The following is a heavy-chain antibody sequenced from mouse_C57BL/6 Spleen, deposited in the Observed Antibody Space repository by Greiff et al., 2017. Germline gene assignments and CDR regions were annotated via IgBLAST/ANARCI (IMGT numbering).Heavy chain of an antibody. CDR3: ARPSYDGYPYWYFDV. Sequence: QVQLQQPGAELVMPGASVKLSCKASGYTFTSYWMHWVKQRPGQGLEWIGEIDPSDSYTNYNQKFKGKSTLTVDKSSSTASMTLSSLTSENSAVYYCARPSYDGYPYWYFDVWGTGTTVTVSS. V-gene: IGHV1-69*01. CDR2: IDPSDSYT. J-gene: IGHJ1*03. D-gene: IGHD2-3*01. CDR1: GYTFTSYW.